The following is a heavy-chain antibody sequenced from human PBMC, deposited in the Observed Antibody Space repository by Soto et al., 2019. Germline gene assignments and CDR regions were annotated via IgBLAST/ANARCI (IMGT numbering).Heavy chain of an antibody. CDR3: AKPPYAGYCSGGSCYSAPHPYYFDY. V-gene: IGHV3-23*01. Sequence: GGSLRLSCAASGFTFSSYAMSWVRQAPGKGLEWVSAISGSGGSTYYADSVKGRFTISRDNSKNTLYLQMNSLRAEDTAVYYCAKPPYAGYCSGGSCYSAPHPYYFDYWGQGTLVTVSS. J-gene: IGHJ4*02. CDR1: GFTFSSYA. CDR2: ISGSGGST. D-gene: IGHD2-15*01.